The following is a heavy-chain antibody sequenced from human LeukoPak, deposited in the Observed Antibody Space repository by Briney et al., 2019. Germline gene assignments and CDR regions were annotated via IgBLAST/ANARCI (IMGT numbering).Heavy chain of an antibody. CDR2: ISGGRESSI. D-gene: IGHD3-3*02. CDR3: AKDQSSILVPRQLDY. CDR1: GFIFRDYY. V-gene: IGHV3-11*01. J-gene: IGHJ4*02. Sequence: GGSLRLSCAASGFIFRDYYMSWIRQAPGKGPEWIAYISGGRESSISYADSVKGRFTISRDNSKNTLYLQMNSLRAEDTAVYYCAKDQSSILVPRQLDYWGQGTLVTVSS.